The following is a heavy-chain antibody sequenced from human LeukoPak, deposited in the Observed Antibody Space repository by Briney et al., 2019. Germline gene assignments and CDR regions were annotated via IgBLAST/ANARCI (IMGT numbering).Heavy chain of an antibody. CDR1: GFTFSSYS. J-gene: IGHJ4*02. Sequence: GGSLRLSCAASGFTFSSYSMNWVRQAPGKGLEWVSSISSSSSYIYYADSVKGRFTISRDNSKNTLYLQMNSLRAEDTAVYYCAKDTATATMVRGVIPPYYFDYWGQGTLVTVSS. D-gene: IGHD3-10*01. V-gene: IGHV3-21*04. CDR3: AKDTATATMVRGVIPPYYFDY. CDR2: ISSSSSYI.